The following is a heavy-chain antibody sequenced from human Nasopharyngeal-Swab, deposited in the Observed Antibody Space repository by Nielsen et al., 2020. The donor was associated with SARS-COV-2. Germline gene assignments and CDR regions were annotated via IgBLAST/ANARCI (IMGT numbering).Heavy chain of an antibody. CDR1: GFTFSSYS. V-gene: IGHV3-21*01. D-gene: IGHD4-11*01. J-gene: IGHJ6*04. Sequence: GGSLRLSCAASGFTFSSYSMNWVRQAPGKGLEWVSSISSSSSYIYYADSVKGRFTISRDNAKNSLYLQMNSLRAEDTAVYYCARATTVKGVLGDVWGKGTTVTVSS. CDR2: ISSSSSYI. CDR3: ARATTVKGVLGDV.